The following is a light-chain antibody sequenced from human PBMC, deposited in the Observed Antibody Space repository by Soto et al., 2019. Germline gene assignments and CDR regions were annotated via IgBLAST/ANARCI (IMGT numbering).Light chain of an antibody. Sequence: IGITQSPTPLSLSQGERAILSCRASQTVGRNLAWYQQKPGQAPRLLIHTASTRAPGIPARFSGSGSGTEFTLTVSSLQSEDFAIYYCQQYNNWPRTFGLGTKVDIK. J-gene: IGKJ1*01. CDR3: QQYNNWPRT. CDR1: QTVGRN. CDR2: TAS. V-gene: IGKV3-15*01.